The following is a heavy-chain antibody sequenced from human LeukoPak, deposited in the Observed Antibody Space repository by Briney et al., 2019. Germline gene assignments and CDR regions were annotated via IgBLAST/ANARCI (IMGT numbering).Heavy chain of an antibody. CDR1: GFTLNGYW. J-gene: IGHJ5*02. D-gene: IGHD2-8*02. V-gene: IGHV3-74*01. CDR2: INSDGSTT. Sequence: GGSLRLSCAAPGFTLNGYWMHWVRQAPGKGLVWVSRINSDGSTTSYADSVKGRCTISRDNSKNTLYLQMNSLRAEDTAVYFCARVATGGYDWFDPWGQGTLVTVSS. CDR3: ARVATGGYDWFDP.